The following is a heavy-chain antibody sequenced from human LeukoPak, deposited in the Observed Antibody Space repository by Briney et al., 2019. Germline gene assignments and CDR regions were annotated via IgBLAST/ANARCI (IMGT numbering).Heavy chain of an antibody. V-gene: IGHV3-9*03. CDR3: AKGLSSSCYGYFDY. J-gene: IGHJ4*02. CDR2: ISRNSGSI. D-gene: IGHD6-13*01. Sequence: GGSLRLSCAASGFTLDDYAIHWVRQAPGKGLEWVSGISRNSGSIGYADSVKGRFTISRDNAKKSLYLQMHSLTAEDMALYYCAKGLSSSCYGYFDYGGQGTLVTVYS. CDR1: GFTLDDYA.